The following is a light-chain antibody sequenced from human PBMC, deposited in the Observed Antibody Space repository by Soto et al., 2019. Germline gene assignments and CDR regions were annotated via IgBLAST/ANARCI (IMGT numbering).Light chain of an antibody. CDR3: QHFGSSPPRYT. CDR1: QSLGSNY. J-gene: IGKJ2*01. V-gene: IGKV3-20*01. CDR2: VTS. Sequence: EIGLTQSPGTLSLSPGERATLSCRASQSLGSNYLAWYPQRPGQAPRLLIYVTSTRSTGIPDRFSGSGSGTDFTLTISRLEPEDFAVYYCQHFGSSPPRYTFGQGTKLEI.